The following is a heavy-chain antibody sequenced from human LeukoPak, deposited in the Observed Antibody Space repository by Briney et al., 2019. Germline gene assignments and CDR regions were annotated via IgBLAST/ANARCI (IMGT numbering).Heavy chain of an antibody. J-gene: IGHJ4*02. D-gene: IGHD2-15*01. CDR1: GFTFSSYA. Sequence: GGSLRLTCAAPGFTFSSYAMTWVRQAPGKGLEWVSATTISSDSTYYADSVKGRFTLSRDNSKNTLYLQMNSLRAEDTAVNYYAKGLVGWGQADNWGQGTLVTVSS. CDR3: AKGLVGWGQADN. CDR2: TTISSDST. V-gene: IGHV3-23*01.